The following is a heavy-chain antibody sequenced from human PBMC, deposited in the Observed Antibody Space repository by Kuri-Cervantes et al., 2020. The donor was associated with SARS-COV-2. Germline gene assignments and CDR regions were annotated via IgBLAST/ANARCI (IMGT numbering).Heavy chain of an antibody. Sequence: GESLKISCAASGFTFSSYSMNWVRQAPGKGLEWVSYISASGEIIYYADSVKGRFTISRDIAKNSLYLHMNTLGAEDTAVYYCARPPYYYYYMDVWGKGTTVTVSS. V-gene: IGHV3-48*04. CDR3: ARPPYYYYYMDV. J-gene: IGHJ6*03. CDR2: ISASGEII. CDR1: GFTFSSYS.